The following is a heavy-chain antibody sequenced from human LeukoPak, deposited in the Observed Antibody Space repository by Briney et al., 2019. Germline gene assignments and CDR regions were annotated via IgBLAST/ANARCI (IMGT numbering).Heavy chain of an antibody. Sequence: GGSLRLSCAASGVTLSNYAMSWVRQAPGKGLEWVSSISGGVGSTYYADSVKGRFTISRDNSKNTLYLQMNSLRAEDTAVYYCAKTLPSSWYSFDYWGQGTLVAVSS. J-gene: IGHJ4*02. V-gene: IGHV3-23*01. D-gene: IGHD6-13*01. CDR3: AKTLPSSWYSFDY. CDR2: ISGGVGST. CDR1: GVTLSNYA.